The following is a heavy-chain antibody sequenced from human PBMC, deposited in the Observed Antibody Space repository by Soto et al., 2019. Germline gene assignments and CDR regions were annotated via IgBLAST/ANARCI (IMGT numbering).Heavy chain of an antibody. CDR1: GFTFSSYW. D-gene: IGHD3-22*01. CDR2: ISSSSSYI. Sequence: SGGSLRLSCAASGFTFSSYWMSWVRQAPGKGLEWVSSISSSSSYIYYADSVKGRFTISRDNAKNSLYLQMNSLRAEDTAVYYCARPEYYYDSRGYYGYWGQGTLVTVSS. V-gene: IGHV3-21*01. J-gene: IGHJ4*02. CDR3: ARPEYYYDSRGYYGY.